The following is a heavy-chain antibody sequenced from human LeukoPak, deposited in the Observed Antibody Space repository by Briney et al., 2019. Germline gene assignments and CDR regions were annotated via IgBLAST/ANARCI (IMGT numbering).Heavy chain of an antibody. CDR3: ARGSSVGNSVDY. J-gene: IGHJ4*02. Sequence: ATVKVSYKASGYTFTDYYMHWVRQAPGQGLEWMGWINPNSGGTNYAQKFQARVTMTRDTSIITAYMELSRLRSDDTAVYYCARGSSVGNSVDYWGQGTLVTVSS. V-gene: IGHV1-2*02. D-gene: IGHD4-23*01. CDR1: GYTFTDYY. CDR2: INPNSGGT.